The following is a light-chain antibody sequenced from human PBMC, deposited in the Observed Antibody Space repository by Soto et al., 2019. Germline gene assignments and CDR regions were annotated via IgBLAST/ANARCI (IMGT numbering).Light chain of an antibody. J-gene: IGKJ5*01. V-gene: IGKV3-20*01. CDR1: QSVNSR. CDR2: GAS. CDR3: QHYGRSPIT. Sequence: EIVLTQSPGNLYLSPGEIATLSCRASQSVNSRLAWYQHKPGQAPRLLISGASSRATGIPDRFSGSGSATDFTLTISRLEPEDFALYYCQHYGRSPITFGQGARLEVK.